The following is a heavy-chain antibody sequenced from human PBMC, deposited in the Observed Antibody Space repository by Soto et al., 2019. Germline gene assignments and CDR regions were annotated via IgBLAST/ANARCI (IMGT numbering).Heavy chain of an antibody. V-gene: IGHV2-5*02. CDR3: IQSRRGGDCLQSYASHYYYGMDV. CDR2: IYWDDDK. Sequence: SGPTLVNPTQTLTLTCTFSGFSLSTSGVGVGWIRQPPGKALEWLALIYWDDDKRYSPSLRSRLTINKDTSKNQVVLTMTNMDPVDTATYYCIQSRRGGDCLQSYASHYYYGMDVWGQGTTVTVSS. CDR1: GFSLSTSGVG. J-gene: IGHJ6*02. D-gene: IGHD2-21*02.